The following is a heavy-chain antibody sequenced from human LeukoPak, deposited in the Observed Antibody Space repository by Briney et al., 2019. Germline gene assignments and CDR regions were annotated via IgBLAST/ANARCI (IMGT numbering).Heavy chain of an antibody. V-gene: IGHV3-11*01. CDR1: GFTFSDYY. CDR2: ISSSGSTI. CDR3: ARDLVRFSAPSYYFDY. Sequence: PGGSLRLSCAAPGFTFSDYYMSWIRQAPGKGLEWVSYISSSGSTIYYADSVKGRFTISRDNAKNSLYLQMNSLRAEDTAVYYCARDLVRFSAPSYYFDYWGQGTLVTVSS. D-gene: IGHD3-10*01. J-gene: IGHJ4*02.